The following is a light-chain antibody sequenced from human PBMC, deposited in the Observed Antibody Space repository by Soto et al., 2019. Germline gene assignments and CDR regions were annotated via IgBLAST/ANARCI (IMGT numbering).Light chain of an antibody. CDR2: GAS. CDR3: QQYNNWPLT. Sequence: EIVMTQSPATLSVSPGERGTLSCRASQSVSSNLAWYQQKPGQAPRLLIYGASPRATGIPARFSGSGSGTEFTLTISSLQSEDFALYYCQQYNNWPLTFGGGTKVDIK. J-gene: IGKJ4*01. CDR1: QSVSSN. V-gene: IGKV3-15*01.